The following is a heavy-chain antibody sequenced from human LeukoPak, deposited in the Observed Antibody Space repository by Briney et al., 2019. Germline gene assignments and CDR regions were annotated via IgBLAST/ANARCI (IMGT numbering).Heavy chain of an antibody. Sequence: GGSLRLSCAASGFTFTRHWMHWVRQAPGKGLVWVSRVNSDGSSTNYADSVKGRFTISRDNAKNTLYLQMNSLRPEDTAVYYCAKGGASVTRYVDYWGQGTLVTVSS. V-gene: IGHV3-74*01. CDR1: GFTFTRHW. J-gene: IGHJ4*02. CDR3: AKGGASVTRYVDY. CDR2: VNSDGSST. D-gene: IGHD4-17*01.